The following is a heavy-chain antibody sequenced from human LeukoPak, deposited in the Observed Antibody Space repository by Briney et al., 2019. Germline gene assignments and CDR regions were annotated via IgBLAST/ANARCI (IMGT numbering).Heavy chain of an antibody. CDR1: GFTFSSFG. CDR3: AKDFRIGYSAHFDY. V-gene: IGHV3-33*06. CDR2: IWYDGSNK. J-gene: IGHJ4*02. D-gene: IGHD2-21*01. Sequence: PGGSLRLSCAASGFTFSSFGMHWVRQAPGKGLEWVAVIWYDGSNKYYADSVKGRFTISRDNSENTLYLQMDSLRGEDTAVYYCAKDFRIGYSAHFDYWGQGALVTVSS.